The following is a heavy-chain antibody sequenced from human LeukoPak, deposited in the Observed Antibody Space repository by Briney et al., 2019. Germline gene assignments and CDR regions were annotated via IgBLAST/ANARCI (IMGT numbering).Heavy chain of an antibody. J-gene: IGHJ4*02. D-gene: IGHD5-18*01. CDR3: ARLGYTANRD. CDR1: GGFLSVYY. V-gene: IGHV4-34*01. Sequence: KFWDTVSLTCAVWGGFLSVYYWSGLRQPPGKGREGIGKINHSGSTNHNPSLERRVNLSVDTSKNQFSRELSSATAAGTAVYYCARLGYTANRDCGQGTLVTASS. CDR2: INHSGST.